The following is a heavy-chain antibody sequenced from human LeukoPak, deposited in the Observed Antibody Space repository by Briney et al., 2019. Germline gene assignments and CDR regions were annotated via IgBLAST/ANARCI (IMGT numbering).Heavy chain of an antibody. CDR3: AKGSRSNGYYIDY. Sequence: GGSLRLSCAAAGCTFSDYAMTWVRQAPGKGLEWVSAISGSGGSTYYADSVKGRFAISRDNSKNTGYLQLNSLRAEDTALYYCAKGSRSNGYYIDYWGQGTLVTVSS. CDR2: ISGSGGST. D-gene: IGHD6-6*01. J-gene: IGHJ4*02. CDR1: GCTFSDYA. V-gene: IGHV3-23*01.